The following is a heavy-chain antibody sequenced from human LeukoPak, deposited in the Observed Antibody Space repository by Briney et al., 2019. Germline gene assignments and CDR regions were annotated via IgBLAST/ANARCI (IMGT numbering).Heavy chain of an antibody. D-gene: IGHD3-3*01. CDR3: ARLSETAAYYYTTGYYYLGY. CDR1: GYTFGSYD. V-gene: IGHV1-8*01. Sequence: ASVKVSCKASGYTFGSYDIDWVRKATGQGLEWMGWMNPGSGNTGYAQKFQGRVTMTRDTSLSTAYMELSGLRSEHTGVYYCARLSETAAYYYTTGYYYLGYWGQGTLDT. CDR2: MNPGSGNT. J-gene: IGHJ4*02.